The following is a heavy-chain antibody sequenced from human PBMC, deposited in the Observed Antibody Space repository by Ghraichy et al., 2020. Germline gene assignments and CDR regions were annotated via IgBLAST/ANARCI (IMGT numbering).Heavy chain of an antibody. CDR3: AKDHGSGWFRGWFDP. V-gene: IGHV3-23*01. CDR2: ISGSGGST. CDR1: GFTFSSYA. J-gene: IGHJ5*02. Sequence: GSLRLSCAASGFTFSSYAMSWVRQAPGKGLEWVSAISGSGGSTYYADSVKGRFTISRDNSKNTLYLQMNSLRAEDTAVYYCAKDHGSGWFRGWFDPWGQGTLVTVSS. D-gene: IGHD6-19*01.